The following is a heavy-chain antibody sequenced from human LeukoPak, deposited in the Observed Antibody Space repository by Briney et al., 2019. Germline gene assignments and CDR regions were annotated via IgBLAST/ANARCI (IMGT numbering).Heavy chain of an antibody. J-gene: IGHJ4*02. Sequence: GGSLRLSCAASGFTFSTSAMNWVRQVPRKGLQGVSSIDYDSSHIYYAASVRGRFTISRDNARNSVYLQMDSLRVEDTAVYYCTRDPLRYLRVGHYDYWGQGTLVAVSS. CDR2: IDYDSSHI. V-gene: IGHV3-21*01. D-gene: IGHD3-9*01. CDR1: GFTFSTSA. CDR3: TRDPLRYLRVGHYDY.